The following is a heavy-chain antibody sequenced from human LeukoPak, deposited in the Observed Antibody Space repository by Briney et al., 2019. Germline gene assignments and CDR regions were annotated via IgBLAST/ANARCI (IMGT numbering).Heavy chain of an antibody. CDR3: AKAYHTDSSGYVDY. CDR1: GFSFSSYG. D-gene: IGHD3-22*01. V-gene: IGHV3-30*18. Sequence: SGGSLRLSCAVSGFSFSSYGMHWVRQAPGKGLEWLAVISYDATNTYYADSVKGRFTISRDISKSTLYLQMNSPRAEDTAVYYCAKAYHTDSSGYVDYWGQGTLVTVSS. CDR2: ISYDATNT. J-gene: IGHJ4*02.